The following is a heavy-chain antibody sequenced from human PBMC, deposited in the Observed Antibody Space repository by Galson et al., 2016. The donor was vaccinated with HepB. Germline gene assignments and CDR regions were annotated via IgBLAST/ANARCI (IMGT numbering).Heavy chain of an antibody. Sequence: SLRLSCAAPRFTISRYSMSWVRQAPGKGPEWVANINQDGSDRNYVDSVKGRFTISRDNARNSLYLQMSNLRAENTAVYYCTSEPTDSEEGYWGQGTLVTVSS. CDR3: TSEPTDSEEGY. CDR1: RFTISRYS. V-gene: IGHV3-7*03. J-gene: IGHJ4*02. CDR2: INQDGSDR.